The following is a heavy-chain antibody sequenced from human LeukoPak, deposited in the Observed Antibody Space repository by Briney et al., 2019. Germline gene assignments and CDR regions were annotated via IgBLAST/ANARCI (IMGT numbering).Heavy chain of an antibody. Sequence: SVKASCKASGGTFSSYAISWVRQAPGQGLEWMGGIIPIFGTANYAQKFQGRVTITADESTSTAYMELSSLRSEDTAVYYCAREGIVGATYFDYWGQGTLVTVSS. CDR3: AREGIVGATYFDY. V-gene: IGHV1-69*01. CDR2: IIPIFGTA. D-gene: IGHD1-26*01. J-gene: IGHJ4*02. CDR1: GGTFSSYA.